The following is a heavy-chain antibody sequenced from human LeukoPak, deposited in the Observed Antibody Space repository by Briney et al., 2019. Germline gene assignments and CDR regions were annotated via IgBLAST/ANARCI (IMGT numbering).Heavy chain of an antibody. CDR2: TRNKANSYTT. CDR1: GFTISDHY. J-gene: IGHJ3*02. CDR3: ARGYGRDAFDI. D-gene: IGHD3-16*01. V-gene: IGHV3-72*01. Sequence: GGSLRLSCAASGFTISDHYMDWVGQAPGKGLEWVGRTRNKANSYTTEYAASVKGRFTISRDDSKNSLYLQMNSLKTEDTAVYYCARGYGRDAFDIWGQGTMVTVSS.